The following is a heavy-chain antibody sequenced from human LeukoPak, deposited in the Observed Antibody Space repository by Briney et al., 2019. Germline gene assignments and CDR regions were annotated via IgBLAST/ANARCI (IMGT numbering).Heavy chain of an antibody. CDR1: GFTFSDYY. CDR3: ARDKAAAAFDY. D-gene: IGHD6-13*01. V-gene: IGHV3-11*01. CDR2: ISGSGSTI. Sequence: PGGSLRLSCAASGFTFSDYYMSWIRQAPGKGLEWVSYISGSGSTIYYADSVKGRFTISRDNAKNSLYLQMSSLRAEDTAVYYCARDKAAAAFDYWGKGPLVTVSS. J-gene: IGHJ4*02.